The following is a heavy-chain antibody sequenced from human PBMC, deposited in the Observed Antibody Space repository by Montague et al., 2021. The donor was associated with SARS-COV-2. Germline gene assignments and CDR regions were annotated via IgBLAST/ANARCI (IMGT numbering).Heavy chain of an antibody. D-gene: IGHD3-10*01. J-gene: IGHJ4*02. CDR3: ARGMIRGVTTPFDY. V-gene: IGHV4-39*02. CDR2: IYYSGTT. Sequence: SETLSLTCSVSSXSIISSGYYWGWIRQPPGKELEWIGNIYYSGTTYYSPSLQSRGTISVDTPKNHLSLRLSSVTAADTAVYFCARGMIRGVTTPFDYWGQGSQVTVSS. CDR1: SXSIISSGYY.